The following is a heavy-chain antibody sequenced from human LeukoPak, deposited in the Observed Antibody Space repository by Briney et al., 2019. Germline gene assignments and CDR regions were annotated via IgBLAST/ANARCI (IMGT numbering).Heavy chain of an antibody. Sequence: SETLSLTCTVSGGSISSSSYYWGWIRQPPGKGLEWIGSMYYSGSTYYNPSLKSRVTISVDTSKNQFSLKLTSVTAADTAVYYCARVDYGDYSRHFDYWGQGTLVTVSS. D-gene: IGHD4-17*01. CDR3: ARVDYGDYSRHFDY. CDR2: MYYSGST. J-gene: IGHJ4*02. CDR1: GGSISSSSYY. V-gene: IGHV4-39*02.